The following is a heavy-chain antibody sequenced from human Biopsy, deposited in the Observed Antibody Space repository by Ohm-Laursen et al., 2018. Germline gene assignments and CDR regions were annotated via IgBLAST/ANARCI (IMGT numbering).Heavy chain of an antibody. CDR3: ARDPRDTALGIFDY. CDR2: IWFDETNK. Sequence: SLRLSCAASGFTFSNYGMHWVRQATGKGLEWVAVIWFDETNKHYADSVKGRFTISRDNSKNMLYLQMNTLRDADTAVYYCARDPRDTALGIFDYWGLGTLVTVSS. CDR1: GFTFSNYG. J-gene: IGHJ4*02. D-gene: IGHD5-18*01. V-gene: IGHV3-33*01.